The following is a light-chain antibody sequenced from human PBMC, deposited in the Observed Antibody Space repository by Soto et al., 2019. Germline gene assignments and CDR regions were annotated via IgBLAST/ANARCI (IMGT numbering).Light chain of an antibody. CDR2: EVS. CDR3: RSYAGSNVV. V-gene: IGLV2-8*01. Sequence: QSVLTQPPSASGSPGQSVTISCTGTSSDVGGYNYVSWYQQHPGKAPKLMIYEVSKRPSGVPDRFSGSKSGNTASLTVSGLQAEDEADYYCRSYAGSNVVFGGGTTLTVL. J-gene: IGLJ2*01. CDR1: SSDVGGYNY.